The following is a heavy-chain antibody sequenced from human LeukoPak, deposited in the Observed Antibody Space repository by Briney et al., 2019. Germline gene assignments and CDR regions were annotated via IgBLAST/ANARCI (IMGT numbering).Heavy chain of an antibody. V-gene: IGHV5-51*01. Sequence: GESLKISCKGSGYNFPNYWIGWVRQMPGQGLEWMAIIFPGDSRTRYSPSFQGQVTISADKSISTAYLQWSSLKASDTAMYYCAKRSAYGWYFDYWGQGTLVTVSS. J-gene: IGHJ4*02. CDR1: GYNFPNYW. CDR2: IFPGDSRT. D-gene: IGHD4-17*01. CDR3: AKRSAYGWYFDY.